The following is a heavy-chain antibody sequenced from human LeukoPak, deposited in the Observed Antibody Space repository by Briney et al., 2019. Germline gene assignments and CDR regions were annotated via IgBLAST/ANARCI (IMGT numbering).Heavy chain of an antibody. D-gene: IGHD7-27*01. CDR1: GGSFSGYY. CDR3: ARRGWGYAFDI. Sequence: SETLSLTCAVSGGSFSGYYWSWIRQPPGKGLEWIGEINHSGSTNYNPSLKSRVTISVDTSKNQFSLKLSSVTAADTAVYYCARRGWGYAFDIWGQGTMVTVSS. CDR2: INHSGST. V-gene: IGHV4-34*01. J-gene: IGHJ3*02.